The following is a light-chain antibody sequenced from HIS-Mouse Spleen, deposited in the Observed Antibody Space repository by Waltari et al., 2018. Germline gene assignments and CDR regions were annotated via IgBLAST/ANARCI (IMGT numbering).Light chain of an antibody. J-gene: IGKJ1*01. Sequence: DIQMTQSPSTLSASVGDRVTITCRASQSISSWCAWYQQKPGKAPKLLIYKASSLESGVPSRFSGSGSGTEFTLTISSLQPDDFATYYCQQYNSWWTFGQGTKVEIK. CDR1: QSISSW. CDR3: QQYNSWWT. V-gene: IGKV1-5*03. CDR2: KAS.